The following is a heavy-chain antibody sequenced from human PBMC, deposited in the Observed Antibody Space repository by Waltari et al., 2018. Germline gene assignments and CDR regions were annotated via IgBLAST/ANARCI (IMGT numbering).Heavy chain of an antibody. Sequence: QLQLQESGPGLVKPSETLSLTCTVSGGSISSSSYYWGWIRQPPGKGLEWIGGIYYSGSTYYNPSLKSRVTISVDTSKNQFSLKLSSVTAADTAVYYCARDRLAAAGEFDYWGQGTLVTVSS. CDR2: IYYSGST. CDR1: GGSISSSSYY. J-gene: IGHJ4*02. V-gene: IGHV4-39*07. CDR3: ARDRLAAAGEFDY. D-gene: IGHD6-13*01.